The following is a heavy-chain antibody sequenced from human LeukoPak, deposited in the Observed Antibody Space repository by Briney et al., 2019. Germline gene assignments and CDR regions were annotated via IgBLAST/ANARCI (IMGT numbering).Heavy chain of an antibody. CDR2: IYPGDSDT. J-gene: IGHJ5*01. CDR3: ARLVAFSGPDGGWFDS. Sequence: GGSLKISCKGSGYSIATYWIVWVLQMPGKGLEWMGIIYPGDSDTRYSPYFRGQVTISADKSITTAYLQWSSLKASDSAMYYCARLVAFSGPDGGWFDSWGQGTLVTVSS. D-gene: IGHD6-19*01. CDR1: GYSIATYW. V-gene: IGHV5-51*01.